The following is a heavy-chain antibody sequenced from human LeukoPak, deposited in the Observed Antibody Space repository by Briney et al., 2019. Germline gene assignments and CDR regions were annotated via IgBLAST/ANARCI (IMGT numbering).Heavy chain of an antibody. Sequence: GGSLRLSCAASGFTFSSYGMHWVRQAPGKGLEWVAVISYDGSNKYYADSVKGRFTISRDNSKNTLYLQMNSLRAEDTAVYYCARELSGTHAFDIWGQGTMVTVSS. J-gene: IGHJ3*02. CDR1: GFTFSSYG. CDR3: ARELSGTHAFDI. D-gene: IGHD2/OR15-2a*01. CDR2: ISYDGSNK. V-gene: IGHV3-30*03.